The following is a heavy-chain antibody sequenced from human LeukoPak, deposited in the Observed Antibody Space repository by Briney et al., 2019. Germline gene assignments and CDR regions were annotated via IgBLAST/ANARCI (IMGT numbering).Heavy chain of an antibody. J-gene: IGHJ6*02. CDR1: GFTFRNYA. CDR3: AKDLSPLYYYYGMDV. CDR2: ISGSGDNT. V-gene: IGHV3-23*01. Sequence: PGGSLRLSCAASGFTFRNYAMSWVRQAPGKGLEWVSTISGSGDNTHYADSVKGRFTISRDNSKNTLYLQMNSPRAEDTAVYYCAKDLSPLYYYYGMDVWGQGTTVTVSS. D-gene: IGHD2/OR15-2a*01.